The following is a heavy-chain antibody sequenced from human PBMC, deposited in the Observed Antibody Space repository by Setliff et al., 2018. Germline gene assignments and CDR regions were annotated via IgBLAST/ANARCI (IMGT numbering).Heavy chain of an antibody. CDR2: ISGYNGYT. CDR3: VRHYVWGSYRFEVYFDY. D-gene: IGHD3-16*02. J-gene: IGHJ4*02. Sequence: ASVKVSCKAFGYTFAKYGTSWVRQAPGQGLEWMGWISGYNGYTVYAQKLQGRVTLTTDTSTGTAYMEVRSLRSDDTAQYYCVRHYVWGSYRFEVYFDYWGQGTLVTVSS. CDR1: GYTFAKYG. V-gene: IGHV1-18*01.